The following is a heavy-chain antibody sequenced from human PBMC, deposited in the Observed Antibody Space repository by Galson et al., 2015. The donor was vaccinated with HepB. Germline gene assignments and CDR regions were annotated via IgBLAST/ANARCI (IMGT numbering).Heavy chain of an antibody. Sequence: SLRLSCAASGFTFSSYGMHWVRQAPGKGLEWVAVIWYDGSNKYYADSVKGRFTISRDNSKNTLYLQMNSLRAEDTAVYYCARGIAVAGLYYYYYGMDVWGQGTTVTVSS. J-gene: IGHJ6*02. CDR2: IWYDGSNK. V-gene: IGHV3-33*08. CDR3: ARGIAVAGLYYYYYGMDV. CDR1: GFTFSSYG. D-gene: IGHD6-19*01.